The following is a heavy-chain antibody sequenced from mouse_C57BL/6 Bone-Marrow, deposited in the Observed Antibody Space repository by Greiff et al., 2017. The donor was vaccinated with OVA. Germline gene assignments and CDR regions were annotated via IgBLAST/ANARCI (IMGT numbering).Heavy chain of an antibody. CDR1: GFTFSSYG. CDR2: ISSGGSYT. D-gene: IGHD1-1*01. CDR3: ARQYYYGSLDD. J-gene: IGHJ2*01. Sequence: EVKLMESGGDLVKPGGSLKLSCAASGFTFSSYGMSWVRQTPDKRLEWVATISSGGSYTYYPDSVKGRFTLSRDNDKNTLYMQMSSLKSEDTAMYYSARQYYYGSLDDAGEGTTLTVSS. V-gene: IGHV5-6*01.